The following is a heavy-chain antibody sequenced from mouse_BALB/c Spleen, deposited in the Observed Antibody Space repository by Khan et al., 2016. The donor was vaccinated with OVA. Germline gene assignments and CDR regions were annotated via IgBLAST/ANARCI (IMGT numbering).Heavy chain of an antibody. Sequence: EVMLVESGGGLVQPGGSRKLSCAASGFTFSRFGMHWVRQAPEKGLEWVAYISSGSSTIYYVDTVKGRFTISRDNPKNTLFLQMTSLRSEDTAMYYCARDSNFDYWGQGTTLTVSS. J-gene: IGHJ2*01. CDR1: GFTFSRFG. CDR2: ISSGSSTI. CDR3: ARDSNFDY. V-gene: IGHV5-17*02.